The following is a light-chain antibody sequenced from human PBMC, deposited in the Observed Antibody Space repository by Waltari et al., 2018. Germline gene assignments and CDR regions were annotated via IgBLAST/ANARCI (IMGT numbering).Light chain of an antibody. V-gene: IGKV1-12*01. CDR3: QQCAMSPLT. CDR2: DAS. J-gene: IGKJ4*01. Sequence: DIQMTQSPSSVSASVGDGVTITCRASQDISSWLAWDQQKPGKAPNLLIDDASDRATGIPDRFSGSGSGTDFTLTISRLEPEDFAVYYCQQCAMSPLTFGGGTKVEI. CDR1: QDISSW.